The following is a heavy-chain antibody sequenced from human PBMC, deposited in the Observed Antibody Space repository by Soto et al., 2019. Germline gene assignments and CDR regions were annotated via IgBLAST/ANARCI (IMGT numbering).Heavy chain of an antibody. CDR1: GFTFSSYG. V-gene: IGHV3-30*03. CDR3: ASLFPRGSGWDWYFDL. CDR2: ISYDGSNK. D-gene: IGHD6-19*01. J-gene: IGHJ2*01. Sequence: QVQLVESGGGVVQPGRSLRLSCAASGFTFSSYGMHWVRQAPGKGLEWVAVISYDGSNKYYADSVKGRFTISRDNSKNTLYLQMNSLRAEDTAVYYCASLFPRGSGWDWYFDLWGRGTLVTVSS.